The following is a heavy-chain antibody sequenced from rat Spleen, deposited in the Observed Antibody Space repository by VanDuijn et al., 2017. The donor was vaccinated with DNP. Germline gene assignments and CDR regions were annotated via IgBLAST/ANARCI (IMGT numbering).Heavy chain of an antibody. CDR1: GFSLTNYH. V-gene: IGHV2-27*01. CDR2: IQSGGNT. Sequence: QVQLKESGPDLVQPSQTLSLTCTVSGFSLTNYHVHWVRQPPGKGLEWMGRIQSGGNTDHNSALKSRLTISRDTSKSQVFLKMNSLQTEDTAMYFCARYYGYNYYAMDAWGQGTSVTVSS. J-gene: IGHJ4*01. CDR3: ARYYGYNYYAMDA. D-gene: IGHD1-9*01.